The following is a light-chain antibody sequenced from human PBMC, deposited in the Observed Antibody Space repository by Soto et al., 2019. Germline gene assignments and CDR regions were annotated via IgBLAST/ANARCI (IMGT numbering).Light chain of an antibody. Sequence: EILLKQSPDSLSVSPGETATRACRASQSLNTDLAWYQQKPGQAPRLLLYGASTRATGISTRFSGGGSGTEFTLTISGLQSEDSAVYYCQQYKSWPPITFGQGTRLGIK. CDR2: GAS. CDR1: QSLNTD. V-gene: IGKV3-15*01. CDR3: QQYKSWPPIT. J-gene: IGKJ5*01.